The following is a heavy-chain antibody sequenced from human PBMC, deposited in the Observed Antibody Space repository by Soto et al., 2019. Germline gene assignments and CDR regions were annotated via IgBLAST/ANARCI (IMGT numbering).Heavy chain of an antibody. CDR3: ARAYGDYVFDY. CDR2: IYYSGST. Sequence: PSETLSLSCSVSGGSSNSHDGTWIRQPPGEGLEWIGYIYYSGSTNYNPSLKSRVTISVDTSKNQFSLKLSSVTAADTAVYYCARAYGDYVFDYWGQGTLVTVSS. CDR1: GGSSNSHD. J-gene: IGHJ4*02. V-gene: IGHV4-59*11. D-gene: IGHD4-17*01.